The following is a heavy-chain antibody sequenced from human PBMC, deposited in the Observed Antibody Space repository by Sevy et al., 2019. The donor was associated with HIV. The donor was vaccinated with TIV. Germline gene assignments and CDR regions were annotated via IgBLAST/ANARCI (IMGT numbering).Heavy chain of an antibody. V-gene: IGHV3-48*01. CDR3: ARDPHVGYFDY. CDR2: ISSSSSTI. J-gene: IGHJ4*02. CDR1: GFAPSTYG. D-gene: IGHD1-26*01. Sequence: GGSPRLSCAASGFAPSTYGMHWVRQAPGKGLEWVSYISSSSSTIYYADSVKGRFTISRDNAKNSLYLQMNSLRAEDTAVYYCARDPHVGYFDYWGQGTLVTVSS.